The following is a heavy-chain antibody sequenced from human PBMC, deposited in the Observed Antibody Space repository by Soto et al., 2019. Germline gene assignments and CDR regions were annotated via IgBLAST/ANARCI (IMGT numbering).Heavy chain of an antibody. D-gene: IGHD3-22*01. V-gene: IGHV3-72*01. CDR2: TRNKANSYTT. CDR1: GFTFSDHY. J-gene: IGHJ4*02. CDR3: ARVEHCYDSSGYYDY. Sequence: PGGSLRLSCATSGFTFSDHYMDWVRQAPGKGLEWVGRTRNKANSYTTEYAASVKGRFTISRDDSKNSLYLQMNSLKTEDTAVYYCARVEHCYDSSGYYDYWGQGTLVTVSS.